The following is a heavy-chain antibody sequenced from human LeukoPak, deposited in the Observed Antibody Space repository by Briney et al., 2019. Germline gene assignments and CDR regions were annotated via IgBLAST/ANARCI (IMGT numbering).Heavy chain of an antibody. V-gene: IGHV4-34*01. J-gene: IGHJ5*02. Sequence: KPSETLSLTCAVYGGSFSGYYWSWIRQPPGKGLEWIGEINHSGSTNYNPSLKSRVTISVGTSKNQFSLKLSSVTAADTALYYRAREKRITMVRGVINWFDPWGQGTLVTVSS. CDR3: AREKRITMVRGVINWFDP. CDR1: GGSFSGYY. D-gene: IGHD3-10*01. CDR2: INHSGST.